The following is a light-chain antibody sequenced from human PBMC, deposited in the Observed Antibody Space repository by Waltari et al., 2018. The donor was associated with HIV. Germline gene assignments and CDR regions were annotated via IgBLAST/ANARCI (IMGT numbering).Light chain of an antibody. J-gene: IGKJ3*01. Sequence: DIVMTQSPDSLAVSLGERATINCKSSQSVLYRSDNKNYLAWYQQKPGQPPKRLFHWASIRESGVPDRFSGSGAGTDFILTISSLQAEDVAVYYCQQYYSAPFTFGPGTKVDIK. CDR3: QQYYSAPFT. CDR1: QSVLYRSDNKNY. CDR2: WAS. V-gene: IGKV4-1*01.